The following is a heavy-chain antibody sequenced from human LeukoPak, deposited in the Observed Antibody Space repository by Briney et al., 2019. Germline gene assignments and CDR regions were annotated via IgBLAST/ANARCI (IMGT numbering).Heavy chain of an antibody. CDR1: GFTFSSYW. J-gene: IGHJ6*03. CDR3: PKGSGYEPQTYYSTRDV. D-gene: IGHD5-12*01. V-gene: IGHV3-7*01. CDR2: IKQDGSEK. Sequence: PGGSLRLSCAASGFTFSSYWMSWVRQAPGKGLEWVANIKQDGSEKYYVDSVKGRFTISRDNAKNSLYLQMNSLRAEDTAVYYFPKGSGYEPQTYYSTRDVGAKGPTATV.